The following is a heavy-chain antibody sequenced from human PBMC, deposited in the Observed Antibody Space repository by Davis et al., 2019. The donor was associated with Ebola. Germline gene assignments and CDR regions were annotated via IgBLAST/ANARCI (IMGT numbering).Heavy chain of an antibody. D-gene: IGHD6-13*01. V-gene: IGHV4-59*02. CDR2: VFHTGTT. CDR1: GFIVSDKY. Sequence: ESLKISCAASGFIVSDKYMSWIRQSPGKGLEWIGYVFHTGTTNYNPSLKSRVTISLDTPKNQFSLKLSSVTAADTAVYYCARSSQYSSNWYVFDQWGQGTLVTVSS. CDR3: ARSSQYSSNWYVFDQ. J-gene: IGHJ4*02.